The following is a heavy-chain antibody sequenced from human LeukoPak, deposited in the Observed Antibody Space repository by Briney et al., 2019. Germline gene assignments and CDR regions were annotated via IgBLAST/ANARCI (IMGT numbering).Heavy chain of an antibody. D-gene: IGHD3-10*01. CDR1: GFNFATYG. Sequence: PGGSLRLSCAASGFNFATYGMSWVRQAPGKGLEWVASIKRDGSEKYYVDSVKGRFTISRDYAGNSLYLQINSLRAEDTAVYYCTRLSEMLRGPGVTYYFDYWGQGTLVTVAS. CDR3: TRLSEMLRGPGVTYYFDY. V-gene: IGHV3-7*01. J-gene: IGHJ4*02. CDR2: IKRDGSEK.